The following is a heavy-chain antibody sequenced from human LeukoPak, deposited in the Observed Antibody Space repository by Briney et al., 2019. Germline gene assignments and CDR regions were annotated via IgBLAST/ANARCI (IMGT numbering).Heavy chain of an antibody. CDR3: ARSAYDSSGYYYGY. D-gene: IGHD3-22*01. Sequence: VASVKVSCKASGYTFTSYYIHWVRQAPGQGLEWMGIIYPSGGSTTYALKFQGRLTMTRDTSTSAVYMELSSLRSEDTAVYYCARSAYDSSGYYYGYWGQGTLVTVSS. J-gene: IGHJ4*02. CDR1: GYTFTSYY. V-gene: IGHV1-46*01. CDR2: IYPSGGST.